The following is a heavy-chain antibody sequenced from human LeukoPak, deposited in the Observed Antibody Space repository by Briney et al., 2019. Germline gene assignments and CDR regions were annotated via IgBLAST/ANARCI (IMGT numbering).Heavy chain of an antibody. CDR1: AGSFSGYY. J-gene: IGHJ4*02. D-gene: IGHD2-21*01. Sequence: TSKTLSLTYAVYAGSFSGYYWSWIRQPPGKGLEWIGEINHSGSTNYNPSLKSRVTISVDTSKNQFSLKLISVTAADTAVYYCARGISHWGQGTLVTVSS. V-gene: IGHV4-34*01. CDR3: ARGISH. CDR2: INHSGST.